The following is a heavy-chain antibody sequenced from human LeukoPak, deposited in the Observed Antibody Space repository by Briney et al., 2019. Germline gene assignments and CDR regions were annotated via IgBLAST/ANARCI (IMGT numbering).Heavy chain of an antibody. Sequence: PSETLSLTCTVSGGSISSYYWSWIRQPPGKGLEWIGYIYTSGSTNYNPSLKSRVTISVDTSKNQFSLKLSPVTAADTAVYYCARFTWSGYYFDYWGQGTLVTVSS. CDR2: IYTSGST. J-gene: IGHJ4*02. V-gene: IGHV4-4*09. D-gene: IGHD3-3*01. CDR1: GGSISSYY. CDR3: ARFTWSGYYFDY.